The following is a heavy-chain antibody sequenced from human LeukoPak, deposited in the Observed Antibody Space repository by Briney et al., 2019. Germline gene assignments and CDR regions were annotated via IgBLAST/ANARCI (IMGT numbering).Heavy chain of an antibody. V-gene: IGHV1-8*01. CDR1: GYTFISYD. CDR2: MNPNSGNT. D-gene: IGHD3-10*01. J-gene: IGHJ4*02. Sequence: ASVKVSCKASGYTFISYDINWVRQATGQGLEWMGWMNPNSGNTGYAQKFQGRVTMTRNTSIGTAYMELSSLRSEDTAVYYCARLKPTHNYGSGSSTFDYWGQGTLVTVSS. CDR3: ARLKPTHNYGSGSSTFDY.